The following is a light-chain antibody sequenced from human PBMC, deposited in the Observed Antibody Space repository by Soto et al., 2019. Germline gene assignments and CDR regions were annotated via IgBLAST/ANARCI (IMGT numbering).Light chain of an antibody. CDR2: ENN. J-gene: IGLJ1*01. V-gene: IGLV1-44*01. CDR3: AGWDGSLKGFV. CDR1: ASNIGRDP. Sequence: QSVLTQPPSASGAPGQRVTISCSGSASNIGRDPVNWYQQVPGTAPKLLIYENNHRPSGVPDRFSGSKSGTSASLVISGLQSEDEAEYFCAGWDGSLKGFVCGTGTKVTVL.